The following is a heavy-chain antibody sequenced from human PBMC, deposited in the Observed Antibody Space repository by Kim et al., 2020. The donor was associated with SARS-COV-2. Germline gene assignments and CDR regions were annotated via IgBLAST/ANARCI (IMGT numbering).Heavy chain of an antibody. V-gene: IGHV3-30*18. J-gene: IGHJ4*02. CDR3: AKDAVVGYLDY. CDR1: GFTFSSYG. D-gene: IGHD2-15*01. CDR2: ISYDGSNK. Sequence: GGSLRLSCAASGFTFSSYGMHWVRQAPGKGLEWVAVISYDGSNKYYADSVKGRFTISRDNSKNTLYLQMNSLRAEDTAVYYCAKDAVVGYLDYWGQGTLVTVSS.